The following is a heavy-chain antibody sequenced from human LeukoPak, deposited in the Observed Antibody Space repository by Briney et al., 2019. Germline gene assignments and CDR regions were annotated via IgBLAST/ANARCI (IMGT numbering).Heavy chain of an antibody. J-gene: IGHJ4*02. D-gene: IGHD3-22*01. Sequence: GGSLRLSCAASGFTFSSYSINWVRQAPGKGLEWVSYISSSSTTIYYADSVKGRFTISRDNAKNSLYLQMNSLRAEDTAVYYCARVGYTPNYYDSSGYFDYWGQGTLVTVSS. CDR3: ARVGYTPNYYDSSGYFDY. V-gene: IGHV3-48*01. CDR1: GFTFSSYS. CDR2: ISSSSTTI.